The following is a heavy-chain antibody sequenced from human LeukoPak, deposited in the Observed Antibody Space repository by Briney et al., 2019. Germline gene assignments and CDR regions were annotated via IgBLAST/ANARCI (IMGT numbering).Heavy chain of an antibody. V-gene: IGHV3-74*01. Sequence: PGGSLILSCEDSGFTFSSHWMHWVRQAPGKGLVWVSRINGYETSTNYADSVKGRFTISRDNAKNTLYLQMNSLRAEDTAVYYCATSRGNWFDPWGQGTLVSVCS. CDR1: GFTFSSHW. J-gene: IGHJ5*02. CDR2: INGYETST. CDR3: ATSRGNWFDP. D-gene: IGHD3-10*01.